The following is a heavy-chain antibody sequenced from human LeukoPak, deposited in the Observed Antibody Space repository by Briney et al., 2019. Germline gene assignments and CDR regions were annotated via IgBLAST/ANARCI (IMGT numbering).Heavy chain of an antibody. V-gene: IGHV4-39*01. Sequence: PSETLSLTCTVSGGSISSSSYYWGWLRQPPGKGLEWIGSIYYSGSTYYNPSLKSRVTISVDTSKNQFSLKLSSVTAADTAVYYCAKHYGDYPSYYFDYWGQGTLVTVSS. J-gene: IGHJ4*02. CDR1: GGSISSSSYY. D-gene: IGHD4-17*01. CDR2: IYYSGST. CDR3: AKHYGDYPSYYFDY.